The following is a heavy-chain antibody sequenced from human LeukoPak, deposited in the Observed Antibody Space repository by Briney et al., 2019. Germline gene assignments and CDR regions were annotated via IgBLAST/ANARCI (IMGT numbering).Heavy chain of an antibody. CDR3: ARTTVTNSIYYYYYMDV. V-gene: IGHV3-48*03. CDR2: ISSSGSTI. Sequence: GGSLRLSCAASGFIFRSYEMNWVRQAPGKGLEWVSYISSSGSTIYYADSVKGRFTISRDNAKNSLYLQMNSLRAEDTAVYYCARTTVTNSIYYYYYMDVWGKGTTVTISS. D-gene: IGHD4-17*01. CDR1: GFIFRSYE. J-gene: IGHJ6*03.